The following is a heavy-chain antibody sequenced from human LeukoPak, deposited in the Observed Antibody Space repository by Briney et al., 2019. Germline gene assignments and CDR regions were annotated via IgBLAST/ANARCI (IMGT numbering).Heavy chain of an antibody. CDR3: ASGVIAAAGTGVGWFDP. D-gene: IGHD6-13*01. Sequence: SETLSLTRTVSGGSISSYYWSWIRQPPGKGLEWIGYIYYSGSTNYNPSLKSRVTISVDTSKNQFSLKLSSVTAADTAVYYCASGVIAAAGTGVGWFDPWGQGTLVTVSS. J-gene: IGHJ5*02. CDR2: IYYSGST. CDR1: GGSISSYY. V-gene: IGHV4-59*01.